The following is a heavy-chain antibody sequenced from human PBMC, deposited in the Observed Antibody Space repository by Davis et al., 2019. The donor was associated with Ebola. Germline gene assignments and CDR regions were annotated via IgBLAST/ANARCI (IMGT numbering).Heavy chain of an antibody. Sequence: GESLKISCAASGVTLSPYGMNWVRQTPGQGLEWISYINSGSSTIYYADSVKGRFVISRDDANNTLYLQMANLRVDDTAVYYCARGGFYGSGSQRRLFDPWGQGTLVAVSS. V-gene: IGHV3-48*04. CDR1: GVTLSPYG. CDR2: INSGSSTI. D-gene: IGHD3-10*01. CDR3: ARGGFYGSGSQRRLFDP. J-gene: IGHJ5*02.